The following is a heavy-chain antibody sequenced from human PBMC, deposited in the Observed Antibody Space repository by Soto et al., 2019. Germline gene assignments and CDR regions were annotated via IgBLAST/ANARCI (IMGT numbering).Heavy chain of an antibody. J-gene: IGHJ2*01. CDR3: ARDIGVAVVWRYFDL. V-gene: IGHV3-33*01. D-gene: IGHD6-19*01. CDR2: IWYDGSNK. Sequence: QVQLVESGGGVVQPGRSLRLSCAASGFTFSSYGMHWVRQAPGKGLEWVAVIWYDGSNKYYADSVKGRFTISRDNSKNTLYLQMNSLRAEDTAVYYCARDIGVAVVWRYFDLWGRGTLVTVSS. CDR1: GFTFSSYG.